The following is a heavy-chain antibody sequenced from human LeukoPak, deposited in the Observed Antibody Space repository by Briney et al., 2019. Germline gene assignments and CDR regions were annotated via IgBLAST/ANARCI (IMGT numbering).Heavy chain of an antibody. CDR3: ARYDGYGLVGI. V-gene: IGHV4-34*01. D-gene: IGHD3-10*01. CDR2: INHSGST. J-gene: IGHJ3*02. CDR1: GGSISTYY. Sequence: SETLSLTCTVSGGSISTYYWNWIRQPPGKGLEWIGEINHSGSTYCNPSLKSRVTISVDTSKNQFSLTLSSVTAADTAVYYCARYDGYGLVGIWGQGTMVTVSS.